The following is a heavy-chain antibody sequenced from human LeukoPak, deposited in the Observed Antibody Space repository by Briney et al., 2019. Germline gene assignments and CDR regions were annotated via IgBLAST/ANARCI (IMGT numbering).Heavy chain of an antibody. CDR1: GYTFTGYY. CDR3: ARVYGSGTDFHPDY. J-gene: IGHJ4*02. CDR2: INPSDGST. Sequence: ASVKVSCKASGYTFTGYYMHWVRQAPGQGLEWMGIINPSDGSTTYAQRFQGRVTMTRDTSTSTVYMEQSSLRSEDTAVYYCARVYGSGTDFHPDYWGQGTLVTVSS. D-gene: IGHD3-10*01. V-gene: IGHV1-46*01.